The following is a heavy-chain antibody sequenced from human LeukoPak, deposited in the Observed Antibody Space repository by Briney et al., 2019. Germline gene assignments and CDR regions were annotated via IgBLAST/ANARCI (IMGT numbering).Heavy chain of an antibody. V-gene: IGHV4-59*11. CDR3: ARVAGRWLPARYFDY. J-gene: IGHJ4*02. Sequence: PSETLSLTCTVSGGSIISHYWSWIRQPPGEGLEWIGYIYYSGSTNYNPSLKSRVTISVDTSKNQFSLKLSSVTAADTAVYYCARVAGRWLPARYFDYWGQGTLVTVSS. CDR2: IYYSGST. CDR1: GGSIISHY. D-gene: IGHD5-24*01.